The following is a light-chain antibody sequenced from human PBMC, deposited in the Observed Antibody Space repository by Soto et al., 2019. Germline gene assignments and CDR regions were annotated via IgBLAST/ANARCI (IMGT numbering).Light chain of an antibody. CDR3: YSTDTSGDHRV. CDR1: SLPKKF. V-gene: IGLV3-10*01. CDR2: DDS. Sequence: SYELTQPPSVSVPPGQAARITCSGDSLPKKFAYWYQQKSGRAPVLVIYDDSKRPSGIPDRFSGSSSGTMATLTISGAQVEDEADYYCYSTDTSGDHRVFGGGTKLTVL. J-gene: IGLJ2*01.